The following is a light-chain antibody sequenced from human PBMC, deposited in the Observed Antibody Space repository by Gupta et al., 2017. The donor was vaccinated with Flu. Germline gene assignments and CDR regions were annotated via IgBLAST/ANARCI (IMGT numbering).Light chain of an antibody. Sequence: EIVLTQSPATLSLSPWERATLSCRASQSVGSYLAWYQHRPGQAPRLLIYDTSNRATGIPARFSGSGSGTDFTRTSSSLEPEDFAVYFCQQRRDWITFGQGTRLEIK. J-gene: IGKJ5*01. V-gene: IGKV3-11*01. CDR2: DTS. CDR1: QSVGSY. CDR3: QQRRDWIT.